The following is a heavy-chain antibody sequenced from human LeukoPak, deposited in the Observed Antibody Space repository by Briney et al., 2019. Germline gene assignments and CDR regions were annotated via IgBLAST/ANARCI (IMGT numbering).Heavy chain of an antibody. CDR3: TPSRDGYNGAFDI. D-gene: IGHD5-24*01. Sequence: GGSLRLSCAASGFTFSGSAMHWVRQASGKGLEWVCRIRNKANSYATAYAASVKGRFTISRDDSKNTAYLQMNSLKTEDTAVYYCTPSRDGYNGAFDIWGQGTMVTVSS. CDR2: IRNKANSYAT. J-gene: IGHJ3*02. V-gene: IGHV3-73*01. CDR1: GFTFSGSA.